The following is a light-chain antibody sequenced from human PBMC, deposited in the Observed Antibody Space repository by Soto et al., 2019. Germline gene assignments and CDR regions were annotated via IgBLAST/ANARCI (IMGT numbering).Light chain of an antibody. J-gene: IGKJ1*01. CDR1: QSISSC. CDR3: QQYNSYSRT. V-gene: IGKV1-5*01. CDR2: DAS. Sequence: DIQMTQSPSTLSASVGDRVTLTCRASQSISSCLAWYQQKPGKAPTLLIYDASSLESGVPSRFSGSGSGTEFTLTISSLQPDDFATYYCQQYNSYSRTFGQGTKVEIK.